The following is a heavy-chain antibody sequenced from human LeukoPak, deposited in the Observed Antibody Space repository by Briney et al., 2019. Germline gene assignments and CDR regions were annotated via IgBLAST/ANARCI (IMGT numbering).Heavy chain of an antibody. Sequence: GGSLRLSCTASGFTFSNYWMSWVCQAPGKGLEWVANIKQDGSVQYYVDSVKGRFTISRDNAKNSLYLQMNSLRAEDTAVYYCARKWAVAGSSYFDYWGQGTLVTVSS. D-gene: IGHD6-19*01. CDR1: GFTFSNYW. V-gene: IGHV3-7*03. J-gene: IGHJ4*02. CDR3: ARKWAVAGSSYFDY. CDR2: IKQDGSVQ.